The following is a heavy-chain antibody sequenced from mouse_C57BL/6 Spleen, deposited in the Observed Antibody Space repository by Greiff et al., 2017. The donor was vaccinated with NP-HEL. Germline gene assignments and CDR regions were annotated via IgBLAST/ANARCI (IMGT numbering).Heavy chain of an antibody. J-gene: IGHJ1*03. CDR1: GYTFTSYW. Sequence: QVQLKQPGTELVKPGASVKLSCKASGYTFTSYWMHWVKQRPGQGLEWIGNINPSNGGTNYNEKFKSKATLTVDKSSSTAYMQLSSLTSEDSAVYYCARYYGNYVGYWYFDVWGTGTTVTVSS. V-gene: IGHV1-53*01. CDR3: ARYYGNYVGYWYFDV. D-gene: IGHD2-1*01. CDR2: INPSNGGT.